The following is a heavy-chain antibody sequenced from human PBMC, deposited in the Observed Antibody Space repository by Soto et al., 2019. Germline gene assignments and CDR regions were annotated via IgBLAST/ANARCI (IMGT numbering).Heavy chain of an antibody. Sequence: QVQLVESGGGVVQPGRSLRLSCAASGFTFSSYGMHWVRQAPGKGLVWVAVISYDGSNKYYADAGKCRFTISRDNSKNKMYLQMNSLRAEDTAVYYCAKVLVPAAIQWYYYGMDVWGQGTTVTVSS. D-gene: IGHD2-2*01. CDR1: GFTFSSYG. CDR3: AKVLVPAAIQWYYYGMDV. J-gene: IGHJ6*02. V-gene: IGHV3-30*18. CDR2: ISYDGSNK.